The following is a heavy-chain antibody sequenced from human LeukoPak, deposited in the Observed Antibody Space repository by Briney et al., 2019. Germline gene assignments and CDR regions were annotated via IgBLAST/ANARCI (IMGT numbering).Heavy chain of an antibody. Sequence: GGSLRLSCAASGFTVTTYSMNWVGQGPGKGLEWVSYISSSSGTISNADSVKGRFTISTDNAKNSLYLQMNSLRDEDTGVYYCARDRDHAFDIWGQGTMVTVSS. CDR2: ISSSSGTI. D-gene: IGHD3-10*01. J-gene: IGHJ3*02. CDR3: ARDRDHAFDI. CDR1: GFTVTTYS. V-gene: IGHV3-48*02.